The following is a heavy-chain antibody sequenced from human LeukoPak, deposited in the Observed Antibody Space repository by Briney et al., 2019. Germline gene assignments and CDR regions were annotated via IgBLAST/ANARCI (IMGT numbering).Heavy chain of an antibody. D-gene: IGHD3-10*01. CDR2: ISSSSSTI. CDR1: GFTFSSYG. V-gene: IGHV3-48*01. CDR3: ATGISYGSGSYYNGY. J-gene: IGHJ4*02. Sequence: GGSLRLSCAASGFTFSSYGMHWVRQAPGKGLEWVSYISSSSSTIYYADSVKGRFTISRDNAKNSLYLQMNSLRAEDTAVYYCATGISYGSGSYYNGYWGQGTLVTVSS.